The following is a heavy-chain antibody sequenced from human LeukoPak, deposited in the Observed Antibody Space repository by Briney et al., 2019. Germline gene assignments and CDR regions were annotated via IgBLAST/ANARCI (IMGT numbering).Heavy chain of an antibody. CDR1: GYTFTGYY. CDR2: INPNSGGT. V-gene: IGHV1-2*02. D-gene: IGHD1-26*01. J-gene: IGHJ4*02. Sequence: ASVKVSCKASGYTFTGYYMHWVRQAPGQGLEWMGWINPNSGGTNYAQKFQGRVTMTRDTSISTAYMELSRLRSDDTAVHYCARAVGAADCLDYWGQGTLVTVSS. CDR3: ARAVGAADCLDY.